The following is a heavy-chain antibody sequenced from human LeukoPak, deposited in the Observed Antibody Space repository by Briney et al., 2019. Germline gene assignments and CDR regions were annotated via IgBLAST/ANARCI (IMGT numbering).Heavy chain of an antibody. Sequence: PSETLSLTCAVYGGSFSGYYWSWIRQPPGKGLEWIGRIYTSGSSNYNPSLKSRVTMSVDTSKNQFSLKLSSVTAADTAVYYCARVVVVTAAREAYYYYYMDVWGKGTTVTISS. V-gene: IGHV4-59*10. CDR1: GGSFSGYY. CDR2: IYTSGSS. D-gene: IGHD2-21*02. J-gene: IGHJ6*03. CDR3: ARVVVVTAAREAYYYYYMDV.